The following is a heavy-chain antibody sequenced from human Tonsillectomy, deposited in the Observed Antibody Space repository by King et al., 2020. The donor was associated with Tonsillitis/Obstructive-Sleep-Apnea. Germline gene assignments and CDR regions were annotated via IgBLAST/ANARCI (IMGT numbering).Heavy chain of an antibody. CDR3: ARGRSSWESDFDY. J-gene: IGHJ4*02. CDR2: ITSYI. V-gene: IGHV3-21*01. Sequence: VQLVEAGGGLVRPGGSLRLSCTASGFTFSSYSMSWGRQAPGKGLEGVSSITSYIYYADSVKGRFTISRDNAKNSLYLQMNSLRAEDTAVYYCARGRSSWESDFDYWGQGTLVTVSS. CDR1: GFTFSSYS. D-gene: IGHD1-26*01.